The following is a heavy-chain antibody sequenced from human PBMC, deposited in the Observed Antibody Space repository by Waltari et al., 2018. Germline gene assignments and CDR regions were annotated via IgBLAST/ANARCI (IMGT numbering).Heavy chain of an antibody. Sequence: QVQLVKSGAEVKKPGSSVKVSCKASGGTFSSYAISWVRQAPGQGLEWMGGIIPIFGTANYAQKFQGRVTITTDESTSTAYMELSSLRSEDTAVYYCARGSSSGYYYVAPMDVWGKGTTVTVSS. J-gene: IGHJ6*04. V-gene: IGHV1-69*05. CDR1: GGTFSSYA. CDR3: ARGSSSGYYYVAPMDV. CDR2: IIPIFGTA. D-gene: IGHD3-22*01.